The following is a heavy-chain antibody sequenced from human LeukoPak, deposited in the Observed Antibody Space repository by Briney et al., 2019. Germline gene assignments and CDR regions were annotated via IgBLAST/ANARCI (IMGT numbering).Heavy chain of an antibody. CDR3: ARDHAGFDY. Sequence: PGGSLRLSCAASGFTFSSYGMHWVRQAPGKGLEWLAVIWYDGSNKYYADSVKGRFTISRDNSKNTLYLQMNSLRAEDTAVYYCARDHAGFDYWGQGTLVTVSS. CDR2: IWYDGSNK. J-gene: IGHJ4*02. D-gene: IGHD1-1*01. CDR1: GFTFSSYG. V-gene: IGHV3-33*01.